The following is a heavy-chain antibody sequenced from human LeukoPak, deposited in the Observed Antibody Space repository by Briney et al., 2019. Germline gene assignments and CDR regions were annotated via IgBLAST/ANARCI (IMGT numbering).Heavy chain of an antibody. CDR3: ARGGYPTTWGDFQH. Sequence: ASVTVSCKTSGYIFTDYYIYWVRQAPGQVLEWMGRINPNSGGTNYAQKFQGRVTVTRDTPSTTVYMELNSLRSDDTAVYYCARGGYPTTWGDFQHWGQGTVVAVSS. CDR2: INPNSGGT. V-gene: IGHV1-2*06. CDR1: GYIFTDYY. J-gene: IGHJ1*01. D-gene: IGHD7-27*01.